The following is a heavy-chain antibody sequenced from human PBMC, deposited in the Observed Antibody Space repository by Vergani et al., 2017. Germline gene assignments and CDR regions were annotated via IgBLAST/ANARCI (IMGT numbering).Heavy chain of an antibody. V-gene: IGHV3-30-3*01. CDR1: GFTFSSYA. CDR2: ISYDGSNK. CDR3: AKDTHNWKPRWFDP. J-gene: IGHJ5*02. D-gene: IGHD1-20*01. Sequence: QVQLVESGGGVVQPGRSLRLSCAASGFTFSSYAMHWVRQAPGKGLEWVAVISYDGSNKYYADSVKGRFTISRDNSKNTLYLQMNSLRAEDTAVYYCAKDTHNWKPRWFDPWGQGTLVTVSS.